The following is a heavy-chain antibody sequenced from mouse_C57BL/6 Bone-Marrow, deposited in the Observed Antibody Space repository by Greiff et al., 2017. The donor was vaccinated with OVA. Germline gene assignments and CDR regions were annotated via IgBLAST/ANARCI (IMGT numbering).Heavy chain of an antibody. CDR1: GYTFTGYW. J-gene: IGHJ1*03. D-gene: IGHD2-4*01. V-gene: IGHV1-9*01. CDR3: ARKGTYYDYWCWYFGV. CDR2: ILPGSGST. Sequence: VKLVESGAELMKPGASVKLSCKATGYTFTGYWIEWVKQRPGHGLEWIGEILPGSGSTNYNEKFKGKATFTADTSSNTAYMQLSSLTTEDSAIYYCARKGTYYDYWCWYFGVWGTGTTVTVAS.